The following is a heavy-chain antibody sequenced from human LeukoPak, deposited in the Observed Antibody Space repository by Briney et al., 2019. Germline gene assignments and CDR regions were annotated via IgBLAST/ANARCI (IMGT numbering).Heavy chain of an antibody. D-gene: IGHD3-22*01. J-gene: IGHJ4*02. Sequence: SETLSLTCAVSGGSISSGGYSWSWIRQPPGKGLEWIGYIYHSGSTYYNPSLKSRVTISVDRSKNQFSLKLSSVTAADTAVYYCARDHYDSSGRFDYWGQGTLVTVSS. CDR1: GGSISSGGYS. CDR3: ARDHYDSSGRFDY. V-gene: IGHV4-30-2*01. CDR2: IYHSGST.